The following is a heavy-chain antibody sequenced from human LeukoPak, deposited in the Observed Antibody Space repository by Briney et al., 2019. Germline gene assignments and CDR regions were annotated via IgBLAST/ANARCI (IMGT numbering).Heavy chain of an antibody. CDR3: ARGGRGGYCSGGSCYSGYGMDV. D-gene: IGHD2-15*01. Sequence: GGSLRLSCAASGFTFSSYSMNWVRQAPGKGLEWVSSISSSSSYIYYADSVKGRFTISRDNAKNSLYLQMNSLRAEDTAVYYCARGGRGGYCSGGSCYSGYGMDVWGKGTTVTVSS. CDR2: ISSSSSYI. J-gene: IGHJ6*04. CDR1: GFTFSSYS. V-gene: IGHV3-21*01.